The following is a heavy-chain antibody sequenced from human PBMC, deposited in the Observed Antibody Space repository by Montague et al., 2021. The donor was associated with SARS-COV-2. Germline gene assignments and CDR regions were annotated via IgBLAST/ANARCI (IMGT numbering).Heavy chain of an antibody. D-gene: IGHD3-22*01. V-gene: IGHV4-59*01. CDR2: IYYSGST. CDR3: AREVRYYYDSSGPGAFDI. CDR1: GGSISSYY. Sequence: SETLSLTCTGSGGSISSYYWSWIRQPRGKGLEWIGYIYYSGSTNXNPSLKSRVTISVDTSKNQFSLKLSSVTAADTAVYYCAREVRYYYDSSGPGAFDIWGQGTMVTVSS. J-gene: IGHJ3*02.